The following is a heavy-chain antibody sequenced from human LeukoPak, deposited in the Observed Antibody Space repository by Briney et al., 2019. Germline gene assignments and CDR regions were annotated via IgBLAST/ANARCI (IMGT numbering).Heavy chain of an antibody. CDR1: GGSISGGY. Sequence: SETLSLTCTVSGGSISGGYWSWIRQPPGGGLEWICYVYTSGSTIYNPSLKSRVTISVDTSKSQFALKLSSVTAADTAVYYCAKSYFDYSTYYSYYFNLWGQGALVTVSS. CDR2: VYTSGST. CDR3: AKSYFDYSTYYSYYFNL. D-gene: IGHD4-11*01. J-gene: IGHJ4*02. V-gene: IGHV4-4*09.